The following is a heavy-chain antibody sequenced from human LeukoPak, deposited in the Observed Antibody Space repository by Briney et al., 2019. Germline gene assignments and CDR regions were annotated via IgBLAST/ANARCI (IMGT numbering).Heavy chain of an antibody. CDR3: ARVQGHPPNGLDI. D-gene: IGHD2-8*01. V-gene: IGHV3-74*01. J-gene: IGHJ3*02. CDR2: INSDGSST. Sequence: GGSLRLSCAVSGFTFTSYWMSWVRQAPGKGLVWVSRINSDGSSTSYADSVKGRFTISRDNAKNTLYLQINSLRAEDTAVYYCARVQGHPPNGLDIWGQGTMVTVSS. CDR1: GFTFTSYW.